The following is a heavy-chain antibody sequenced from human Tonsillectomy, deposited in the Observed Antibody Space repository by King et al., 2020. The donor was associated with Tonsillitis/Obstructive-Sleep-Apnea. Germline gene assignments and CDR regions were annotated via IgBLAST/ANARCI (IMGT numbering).Heavy chain of an antibody. CDR1: GFTFSSYG. CDR3: ARSGSSWVFDY. Sequence: VQLVESGGGVVQPGRSLRLSCAASGFTFSSYGMHWVRQAPGKGLEWVAVIWYDGSNKYYADSVKGRFTISRDNSKNTLYLQMNSLRAEDTAVYECARSGSSWVFDYWGQGTLVSVSS. CDR2: IWYDGSNK. V-gene: IGHV3-33*01. J-gene: IGHJ4*02. D-gene: IGHD6-13*01.